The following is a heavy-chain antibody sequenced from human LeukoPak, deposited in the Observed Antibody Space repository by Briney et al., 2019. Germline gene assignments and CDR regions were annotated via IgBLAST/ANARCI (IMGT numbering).Heavy chain of an antibody. CDR1: GGSISSGGYS. CDR2: IYHSGST. J-gene: IGHJ3*02. D-gene: IGHD3-22*01. V-gene: IGHV4-30-2*01. CDR3: ARGLQLYYDSRLDAFDI. Sequence: SPSETLSLTCAVSGGSISSGGYSWSWIRQPPGKGLEWIGYIYHSGSTYYNPSLKSRVTISVARSTTQFSMKLSSVTAADTAVYYCARGLQLYYDSRLDAFDIWGQGTMVTVSS.